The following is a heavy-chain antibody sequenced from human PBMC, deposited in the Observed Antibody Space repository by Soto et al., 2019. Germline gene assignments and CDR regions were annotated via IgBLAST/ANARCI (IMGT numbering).Heavy chain of an antibody. CDR2: ISAYNGNT. J-gene: IGHJ4*02. D-gene: IGHD6-13*01. V-gene: IGHV1-18*01. Sequence: QVRLVQSGAEVKKPGASVKVSCKASGYTCTSYGISWVRQAPGQGLEWMGWISAYNGNTNYAQKLQGRVTMTTDTATSKAYVELRSLRSDDTAVYYCARKGIADRFDFWGQGTLVTVSS. CDR3: ARKGIADRFDF. CDR1: GYTCTSYG.